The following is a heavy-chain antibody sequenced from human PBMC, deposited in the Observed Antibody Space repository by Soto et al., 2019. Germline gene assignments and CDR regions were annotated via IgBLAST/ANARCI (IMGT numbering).Heavy chain of an antibody. Sequence: QVQLVESGGGVVQPGRSLRLSCAGSGFTFSSYGMHWVRQAPGKGLEWVAVISYDGSNKYYADSVKGRFTISRDNSKNTLYLQMNSLRAEDTAVYYCAKEKDRSAARGRRVWFDPWGQGTLVTVSS. J-gene: IGHJ5*02. CDR1: GFTFSSYG. CDR2: ISYDGSNK. CDR3: AKEKDRSAARGRRVWFDP. D-gene: IGHD6-6*01. V-gene: IGHV3-30*18.